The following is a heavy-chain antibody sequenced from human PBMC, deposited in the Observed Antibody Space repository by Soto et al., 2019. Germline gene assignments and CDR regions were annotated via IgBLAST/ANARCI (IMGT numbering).Heavy chain of an antibody. D-gene: IGHD6-6*01. CDR1: GFTVSSNS. V-gene: IGHV3-66*01. CDR2: IYSGGST. Sequence: EVQLLESGGGLVQPGGSLRLSCAASGFTVSSNSMSWVRQAPGKGLEWVSVIYSGGSTDYADAVKGRFTISRDNSKNKLYLQMNSLRAEDTAVYYCARDYSSSFRAESYYFDYWGQGTLVTVSS. CDR3: ARDYSSSFRAESYYFDY. J-gene: IGHJ4*02.